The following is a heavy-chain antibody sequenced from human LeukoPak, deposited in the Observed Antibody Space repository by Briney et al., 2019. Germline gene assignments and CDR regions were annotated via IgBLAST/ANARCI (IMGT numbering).Heavy chain of an antibody. CDR1: GFTFNNAW. J-gene: IGHJ4*02. V-gene: IGHV3-15*07. CDR2: VKSKTDGGTT. D-gene: IGHD3-22*01. CDR3: STSNYYYGSNGWF. Sequence: GGSLRLSCAASGFTFNNAWMNWVRQAPGKGLEWVGRVKSKTDGGTTDYAALVEGRFTISRDDSKNTLYLQMNSLKIEDTGVYYCSTSNYYYGSNGWFWGQGTLVTVSS.